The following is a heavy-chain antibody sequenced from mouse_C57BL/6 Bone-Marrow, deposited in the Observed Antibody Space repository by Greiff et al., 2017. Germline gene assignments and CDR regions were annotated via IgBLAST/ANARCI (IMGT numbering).Heavy chain of an antibody. CDR3: ASITTVVARAY. CDR1: GYTFTSYG. D-gene: IGHD1-1*01. Sequence: VQLQQSGAELARPGASVKLSCKASGYTFTSYGISWVKQRTGQGLEWIGEISPRSGNTYYNEKFKGKATLTADKSSSTAYMELRSLTSEDSAVYFCASITTVVARAYWGQGTLVTVSA. V-gene: IGHV1-81*01. J-gene: IGHJ3*01. CDR2: ISPRSGNT.